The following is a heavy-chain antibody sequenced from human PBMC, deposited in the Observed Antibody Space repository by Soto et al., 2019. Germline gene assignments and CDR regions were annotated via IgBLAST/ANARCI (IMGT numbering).Heavy chain of an antibody. J-gene: IGHJ5*02. V-gene: IGHV4-30-2*01. Sequence: QLQLQESGSGLVKPSQTLSLTCVVSGGSISSGGYSWSWIRQPPGKGLEWIGYIHHSGNTYHNPYRKSRVTIAVDRSKHQVSLNLTSVPAADTAVYYCARVKYYGAENYDESWFDPWGQGTLLTVSS. CDR3: ARVKYYGAENYDESWFDP. D-gene: IGHD3-10*01. CDR2: IHHSGNT. CDR1: GGSISSGGYS.